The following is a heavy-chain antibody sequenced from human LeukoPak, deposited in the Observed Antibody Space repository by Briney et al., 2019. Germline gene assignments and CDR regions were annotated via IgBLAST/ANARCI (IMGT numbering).Heavy chain of an antibody. CDR1: GGSISSYY. D-gene: IGHD2-21*02. V-gene: IGHV4-59*01. CDR3: ARLPGYCGGDCYHNWFDP. CDR2: IYYSGST. J-gene: IGHJ5*02. Sequence: SETLSLTCTVSGGSISSYYWSWIRQPPGKGLEWIGYIYYSGSTNYNPSLKSRVTISVDTSKNQFSLKLSSVTAADTAVYYCARLPGYCGGDCYHNWFDPWGQGTLVTVSS.